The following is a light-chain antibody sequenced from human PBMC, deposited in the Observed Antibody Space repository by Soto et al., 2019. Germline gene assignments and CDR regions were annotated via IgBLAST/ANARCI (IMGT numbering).Light chain of an antibody. J-gene: IGLJ1*01. CDR2: EVV. CDR3: KSYAGSNTDV. Sequence: QSALTQPPSASGSPGQSVTISCTGTSSDVGGYDFVSWYQHHPGKAPRLIIYEVVQRPSGVPDRFSGSKSGNTASLTVSGLQAADEADYFCKSYAGSNTDVFGSGTKLTVL. CDR1: SSDVGGYDF. V-gene: IGLV2-8*01.